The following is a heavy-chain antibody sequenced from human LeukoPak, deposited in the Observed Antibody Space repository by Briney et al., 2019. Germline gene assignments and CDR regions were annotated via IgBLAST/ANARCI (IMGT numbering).Heavy chain of an antibody. V-gene: IGHV1-46*01. D-gene: IGHD6-19*01. CDR1: GYTFTSYY. Sequence: GASVKVSCTASGYTFTSYYMHWVRQAPGQGLEWMGLINPSGGSTSYAQKFQGRVTMTRDTSTSTVYMELSSLRSEDTAVYYCARDSSGPDYYYYGMDVWGQGTTVTVSS. CDR3: ARDSSGPDYYYYGMDV. J-gene: IGHJ6*02. CDR2: INPSGGST.